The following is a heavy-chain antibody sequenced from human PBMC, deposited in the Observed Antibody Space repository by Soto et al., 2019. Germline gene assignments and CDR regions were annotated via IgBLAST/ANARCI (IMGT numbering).Heavy chain of an antibody. V-gene: IGHV1-69*04. CDR1: GGTFSSYT. CDR3: ARDFHSYGSGSYYQALNFDY. CDR2: IIPILGIA. J-gene: IGHJ4*02. D-gene: IGHD3-10*01. Sequence: ASVKVSCKASGGTFSSYTISWVRQAPGQGLEWMGRIIPILGIANYAQKFQGRVTITADKSTSTAYMELSSLRSEDTAVYYCARDFHSYGSGSYYQALNFDYWGQGTLVTVSS.